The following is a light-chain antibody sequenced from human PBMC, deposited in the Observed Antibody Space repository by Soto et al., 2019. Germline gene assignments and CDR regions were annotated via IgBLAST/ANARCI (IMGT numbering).Light chain of an antibody. J-gene: IGLJ3*02. Sequence: QPVLTQPPSASGTPGQRVTISCSGSSSNIGSNTVNWYQQLPGTAPKLLIYSNNQRPSGVPHRFSGSKSGTSASLAISGLPSEDEADYYCAAWDDSLNGWVFGGGTKLTVL. CDR2: SNN. CDR3: AAWDDSLNGWV. CDR1: SSNIGSNT. V-gene: IGLV1-44*01.